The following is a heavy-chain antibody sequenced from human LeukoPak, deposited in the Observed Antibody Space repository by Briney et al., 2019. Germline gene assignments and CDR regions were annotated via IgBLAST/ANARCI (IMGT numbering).Heavy chain of an antibody. V-gene: IGHV4-39*01. D-gene: IGHD5-24*01. CDR1: GGSISSSSYY. Sequence: SETLSLTCTVSGGSISSSSYYWGWIRQPPGKGLEWIGSIYYSGSTYYNPSLKIRVTISVDTSKNQFSLKLSSVTAADTAVYYCARHEYGYPRDFDYWGQGTLVTVSS. CDR2: IYYSGST. CDR3: ARHEYGYPRDFDY. J-gene: IGHJ4*02.